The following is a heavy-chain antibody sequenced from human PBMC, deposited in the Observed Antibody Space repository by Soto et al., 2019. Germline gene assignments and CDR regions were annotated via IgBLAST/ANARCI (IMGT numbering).Heavy chain of an antibody. V-gene: IGHV3-48*03. J-gene: IGHJ4*02. CDR2: ISSSGGTI. CDR3: AGYWYANTGYYPAFDY. Sequence: EVQLVESGGGLVQPGGSPRLSCTASGFTFSSYEMTWVRQAPGKGLEWVSYISSSGGTIHYADSVKGRFTVSRDNAKNSLYLQMNSLRAEDTAVYYCAGYWYANTGYYPAFDYWGQGALVTVSS. CDR1: GFTFSSYE. D-gene: IGHD3-9*01.